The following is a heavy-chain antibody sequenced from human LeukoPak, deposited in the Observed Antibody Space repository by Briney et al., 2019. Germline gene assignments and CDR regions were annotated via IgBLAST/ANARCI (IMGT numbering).Heavy chain of an antibody. V-gene: IGHV3-30*02. CDR1: GFTFSSYG. CDR2: IRYDGSNK. D-gene: IGHD5-18*01. J-gene: IGHJ4*02. CDR3: AKTITSHSYGYVGDY. Sequence: PGGSLRLSCAASGFTFSSYGMHWVRQAPGKGLEWVAFIRYDGSNKYYADSVKGRFTISRDNSKNTLYLQMNSLRAEDTAVYYCAKTITSHSYGYVGDYWGQGTLVTVSS.